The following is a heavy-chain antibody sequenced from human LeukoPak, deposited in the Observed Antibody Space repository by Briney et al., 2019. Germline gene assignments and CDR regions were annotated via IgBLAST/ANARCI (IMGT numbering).Heavy chain of an antibody. D-gene: IGHD3-3*01. J-gene: IGHJ4*02. V-gene: IGHV4-61*02. Sequence: KPSETLSLTCTVSGGSISSGSYYWSWIRQPAGKGLEWIGRIYTSGSTNYNPSLKSRVTISVDTSKNQFSLKLSSVTAADTAVYYCARGLTWSGYYIHFDYWGQGTLVTVSS. CDR1: GGSISSGSYY. CDR3: ARGLTWSGYYIHFDY. CDR2: IYTSGST.